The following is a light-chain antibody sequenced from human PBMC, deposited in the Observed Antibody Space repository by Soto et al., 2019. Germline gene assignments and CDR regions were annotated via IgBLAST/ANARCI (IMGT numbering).Light chain of an antibody. CDR2: GNS. Sequence: QSVLTPPPSVPGAPGQGATISCTGRSANTGAGYDVHWYQQLPGTAPKLLIYGNSNRPSGVPDRFSGSKSGTSASLAITGLQAEDEADYYCQSYDSSLSGVVFGGGTQLTVL. J-gene: IGLJ2*01. CDR1: SANTGAGYD. CDR3: QSYDSSLSGVV. V-gene: IGLV1-40*01.